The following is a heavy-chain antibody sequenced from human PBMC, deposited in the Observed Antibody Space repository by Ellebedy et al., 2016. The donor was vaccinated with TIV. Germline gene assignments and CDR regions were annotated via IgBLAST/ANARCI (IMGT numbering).Heavy chain of an antibody. V-gene: IGHV3-7*03. Sequence: GESLKISCVASGFTFSNSWMSWVRQAPGKGLEWVAKIKHDGSGKYYVDSVKGRFTISRDNAKNSVYLQMNSLRAEDTAVYYCAREMQGLAAIDCWGQGTMVTVSS. CDR2: IKHDGSGK. CDR3: AREMQGLAAIDC. CDR1: GFTFSNSW. D-gene: IGHD6-19*01. J-gene: IGHJ3*01.